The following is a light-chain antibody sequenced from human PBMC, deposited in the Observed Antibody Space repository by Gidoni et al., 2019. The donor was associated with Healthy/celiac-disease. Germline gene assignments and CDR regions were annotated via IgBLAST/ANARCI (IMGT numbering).Light chain of an antibody. V-gene: IGLV2-14*01. CDR3: SSYTSSSTHE. Sequence: QSALTQPASVSGSPGQSIPISCTGTSSDVGGYTYVAWYQQHPGKAPTLKIYEVSNRPSGVSKRFSGSRCGNTASLTISGLQAEDEADYDCSSYTSSSTHEFGGGTKLTVL. CDR2: EVS. CDR1: SSDVGGYTY. J-gene: IGLJ2*01.